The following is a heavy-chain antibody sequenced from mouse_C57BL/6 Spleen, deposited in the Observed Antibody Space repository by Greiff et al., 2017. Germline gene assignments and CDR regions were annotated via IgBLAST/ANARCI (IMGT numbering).Heavy chain of an antibody. CDR3: ARGGFNYYGSSLWYFDV. CDR1: GYTFTSYW. CDR2: IYPGSGST. D-gene: IGHD1-1*01. J-gene: IGHJ1*03. V-gene: IGHV1-55*01. Sequence: VQLQQPGAELVKPGASVKMSCKASGYTFTSYWITWVKQRPGQGLEWIGDIYPGSGSTNYNEKFKSKATLTVDTSSSTAYMQLSSLTSEDSAVYYCARGGFNYYGSSLWYFDVWGTGTTVTVSS.